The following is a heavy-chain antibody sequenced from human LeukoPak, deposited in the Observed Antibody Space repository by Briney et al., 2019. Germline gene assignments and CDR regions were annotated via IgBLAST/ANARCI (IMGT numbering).Heavy chain of an antibody. CDR3: VRGRYSSGWFKDKNWFDP. CDR2: IYNNGNT. D-gene: IGHD6-19*01. Sequence: SETLSLTCDVSGGSINNYYWSWIRQPPGKGLEWIGYIYNNGNTNYNPSVKSRVTISVDTSKNQFSLKLSSVTAADTAVYYCVRGRYSSGWFKDKNWFDPWGQGIPVTVSS. V-gene: IGHV4-59*01. J-gene: IGHJ5*02. CDR1: GGSINNYY.